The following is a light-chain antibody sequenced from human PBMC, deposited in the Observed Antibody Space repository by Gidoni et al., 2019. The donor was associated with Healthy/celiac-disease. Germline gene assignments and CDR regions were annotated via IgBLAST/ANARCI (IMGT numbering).Light chain of an antibody. CDR2: GAS. CDR3: QQYGSSPLT. V-gene: IGKV3-20*01. J-gene: IGKJ4*01. Sequence: IVLTQSPGTLSLSPGESATLSCRASQSVRSSYLAWYQQKPGQAPRLLIYGASSRATGIPDRFSGSGSGTDFTLTISRLEPEDFAVYYCQQYGSSPLTFGGGTKVEIK. CDR1: QSVRSSY.